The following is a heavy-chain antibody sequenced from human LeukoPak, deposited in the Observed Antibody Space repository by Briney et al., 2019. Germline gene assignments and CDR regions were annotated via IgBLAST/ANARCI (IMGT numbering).Heavy chain of an antibody. CDR3: AKDGSDCSSTSCSWLGDFDY. CDR2: ISYDGSNK. J-gene: IGHJ4*02. Sequence: GRSLRLSCAASGFTFSSYGMHWVRQAQGKGLEWVAVISYDGSNKYYADSAKGRFTISRDNSKNPLYLQMNSPRAEDTAVYYCAKDGSDCSSTSCSWLGDFDYWGQGTLVTASS. D-gene: IGHD2-2*01. V-gene: IGHV3-30*18. CDR1: GFTFSSYG.